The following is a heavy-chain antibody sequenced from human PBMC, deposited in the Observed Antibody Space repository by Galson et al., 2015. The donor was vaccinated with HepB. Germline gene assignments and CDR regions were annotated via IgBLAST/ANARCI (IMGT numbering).Heavy chain of an antibody. J-gene: IGHJ4*02. CDR2: IIPMFDIT. CDR3: AREDYYESSGYLLDY. D-gene: IGHD3-22*01. Sequence: QSGAEVKKPGESLRISCKASGGTFRSYSISWVRQAPGQGLEWMGRIIPMFDITNYAQKFQSRVTITADKSTSTGYMELSSLRSEDTAVYYCAREDYYESSGYLLDYWGQGTLVTVSS. V-gene: IGHV1-69*04. CDR1: GGTFRSYS.